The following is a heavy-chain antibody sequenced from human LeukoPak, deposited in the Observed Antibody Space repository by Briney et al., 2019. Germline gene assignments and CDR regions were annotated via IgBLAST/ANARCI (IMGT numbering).Heavy chain of an antibody. CDR2: IYYSGST. V-gene: IGHV4-59*08. CDR3: ARGGSGYSLDY. J-gene: IGHJ4*02. Sequence: PSETLSLTCTVSGDYISSYYWSWIRQPPGKGLEWIGYIYYSGSTNYNPSLKSRVTISVDTSKNQFSLKLNSVTAADTAVFYCARGGSGYSLDYWGQGTLVTVSS. CDR1: GDYISSYY. D-gene: IGHD3-22*01.